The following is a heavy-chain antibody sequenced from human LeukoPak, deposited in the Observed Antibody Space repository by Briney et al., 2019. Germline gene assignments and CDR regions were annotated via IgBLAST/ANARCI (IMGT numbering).Heavy chain of an antibody. CDR2: IYPPDSKT. Sequence: GESLKISCKASGYSLTSYWIGWVRQMPGNGLEWMGIIYPPDSKTTYSPSLQGQVSISADMSISTSYLQWNSLKASDTAIYYCARVVSLYASGTYTPNYFNYWGQGTLVTVSS. CDR1: GYSLTSYW. CDR3: ARVVSLYASGTYTPNYFNY. V-gene: IGHV5-51*01. J-gene: IGHJ4*02. D-gene: IGHD3-10*01.